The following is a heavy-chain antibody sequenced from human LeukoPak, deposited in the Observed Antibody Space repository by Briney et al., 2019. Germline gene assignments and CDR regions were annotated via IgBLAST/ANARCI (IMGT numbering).Heavy chain of an antibody. V-gene: IGHV4-39*07. CDR1: GGSISTSNYY. J-gene: IGHJ6*03. CDR3: ARGHSSSWFLGLRYYHYYMDV. CDR2: INHSGST. D-gene: IGHD6-13*01. Sequence: SETLSLTCTVSGGSISTSNYYWSWIRQPPGKGLEWIGEINHSGSTNYNPSLKSRVTISVDTSKNQFSLKLSSVTAADTAVYYCARGHSSSWFLGLRYYHYYMDVWGKGTTVTVSS.